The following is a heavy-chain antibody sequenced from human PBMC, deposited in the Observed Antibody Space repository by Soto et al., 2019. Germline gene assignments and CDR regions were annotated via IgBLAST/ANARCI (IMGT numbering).Heavy chain of an antibody. CDR3: ARDQAGWLRLGDAFDI. CDR2: ISAYNGNT. J-gene: IGHJ3*02. CDR1: GYTFTSYG. D-gene: IGHD5-12*01. Sequence: QVQLVQSGAEVKKPGASVKVSCKASGYTFTSYGISWVRQAPGQGLEWMGWISAYNGNTNYAQTLQGRVTMTTDTSTSTAYMELRSLRSDDTAVYYCARDQAGWLRLGDAFDIWGQGTMVTVSS. V-gene: IGHV1-18*01.